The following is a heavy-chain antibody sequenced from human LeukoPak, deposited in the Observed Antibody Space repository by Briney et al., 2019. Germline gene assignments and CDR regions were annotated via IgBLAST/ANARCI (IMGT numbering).Heavy chain of an antibody. J-gene: IGHJ4*02. Sequence: ASVKVSCKASGYSFSSYGISWVRQAPGQGLEWMGWISVHNGNTSYAQKFQGRVTMTTDTSTSTAYMELRSLRSDDTAVYYCARGWYYYDSSGDFDYWGQGTLVTVSS. CDR3: ARGWYYYDSSGDFDY. CDR1: GYSFSSYG. D-gene: IGHD3-22*01. CDR2: ISVHNGNT. V-gene: IGHV1-18*01.